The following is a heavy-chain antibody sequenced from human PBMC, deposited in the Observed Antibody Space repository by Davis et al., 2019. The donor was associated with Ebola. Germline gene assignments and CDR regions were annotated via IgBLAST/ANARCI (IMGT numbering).Heavy chain of an antibody. D-gene: IGHD3-22*01. J-gene: IGHJ4*02. V-gene: IGHV3-30*03. CDR3: ASTRPSYYDSSGYHGYYFDY. Sequence: GESLKISCAASGFTFSSYGMHWVRQAPGKGLEWVAVISYDGSNTYYADSVKGRFTISRDNSKNTLYLQMNSLRSEDTAVYYCASTRPSYYDSSGYHGYYFDYWGQGTLVTVSS. CDR1: GFTFSSYG. CDR2: ISYDGSNT.